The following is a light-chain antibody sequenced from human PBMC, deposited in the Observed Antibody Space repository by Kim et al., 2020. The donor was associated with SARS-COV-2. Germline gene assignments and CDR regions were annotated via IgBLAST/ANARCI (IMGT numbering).Light chain of an antibody. Sequence: SVSPGQTASITCSGDNLGDKYACWYQQKPGQSPVLVLYQDNKRPSGIPERFSGSHSGNTATLTISGTQAMDEADYYCQAWDSSSVVFGGGTQLTVL. J-gene: IGLJ2*01. V-gene: IGLV3-1*01. CDR2: QDN. CDR3: QAWDSSSVV. CDR1: NLGDKY.